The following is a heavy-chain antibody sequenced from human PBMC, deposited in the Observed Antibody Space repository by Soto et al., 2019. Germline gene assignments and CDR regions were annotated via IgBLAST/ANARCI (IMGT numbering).Heavy chain of an antibody. CDR2: IAWNSDII. Sequence: EVQLVESGGGLVQPGRSLRLSCAAAGFSFEDYAMHGVRQAPGKGLEWVSGIAWNSDIIGYADSVKGRFTISRDNGKNSLYLQMNSLRPEDTALYYCAKDHYGSAIYGMDVWGQGTTVTVSS. CDR3: AKDHYGSAIYGMDV. CDR1: GFSFEDYA. D-gene: IGHD3-10*01. J-gene: IGHJ6*02. V-gene: IGHV3-9*01.